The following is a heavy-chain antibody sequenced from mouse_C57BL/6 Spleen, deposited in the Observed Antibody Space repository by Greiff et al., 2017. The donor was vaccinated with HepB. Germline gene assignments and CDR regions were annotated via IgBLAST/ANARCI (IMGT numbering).Heavy chain of an antibody. CDR1: GFTFSDYY. D-gene: IGHD1-1*01. CDR3: ARLTPYYYASWYFDV. Sequence: DVMLVESGGGLVQPGGSLKLSCAASGFTFSDYYMYWVRQTPEKRLEWVAYISNGGGSTYYPDTVKGRFTISRDNAKNTLYLQMSRLKSEDTAMYYCARLTPYYYASWYFDVWGTGTTVTVSS. CDR2: ISNGGGST. J-gene: IGHJ1*03. V-gene: IGHV5-12*01.